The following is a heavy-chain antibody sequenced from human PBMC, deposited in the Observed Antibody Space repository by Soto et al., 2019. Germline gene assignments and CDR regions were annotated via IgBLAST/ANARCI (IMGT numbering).Heavy chain of an antibody. V-gene: IGHV3-43*02. Sequence: GGSLRLSCAASGFTFDDYAMHWVRQAPGKGLEWVSLISGDGGSTYYADSVKGRFTISRDNSKNSLYLQMNSLRTEDTALYYCAKDSLDTAMFPFDYWGQGTLVTVSS. J-gene: IGHJ4*02. D-gene: IGHD5-18*01. CDR2: ISGDGGST. CDR1: GFTFDDYA. CDR3: AKDSLDTAMFPFDY.